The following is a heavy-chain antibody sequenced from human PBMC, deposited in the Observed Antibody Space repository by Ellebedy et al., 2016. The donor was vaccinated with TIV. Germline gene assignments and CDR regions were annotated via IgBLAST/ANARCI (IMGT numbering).Heavy chain of an antibody. Sequence: MPSETLSLTCSVSGGSVTTSTWWTWVRQAPGKGLEWIGEIYHSGSAYYNASLESRVTMSVDEIKNQFSLKLTSVTAADTAVYYCARWGNYHGLGSAGDYWGQGTLVTVPS. CDR1: GGSVTTSTW. V-gene: IGHV4-4*02. D-gene: IGHD3-10*01. J-gene: IGHJ4*02. CDR3: ARWGNYHGLGSAGDY. CDR2: IYHSGSA.